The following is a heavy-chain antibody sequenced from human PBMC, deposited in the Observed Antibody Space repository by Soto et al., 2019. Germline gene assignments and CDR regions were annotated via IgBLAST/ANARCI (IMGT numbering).Heavy chain of an antibody. J-gene: IGHJ1*01. D-gene: IGHD3-3*01. V-gene: IGHV3-9*01. CDR1: GFAFDQYA. CDR2: LSWNSGNI. Sequence: EMQLVESGGGLVQPGRSLRLSCAASGFAFDQYAMHWVRQAPGKGLEWVSVLSWNSGNIGYADSVKGRFTISRDNAKNSLYLQMNSLRAEDTALYYCAKALGSSFLYNAEYFHYWGQGTLVTVSS. CDR3: AKALGSSFLYNAEYFHY.